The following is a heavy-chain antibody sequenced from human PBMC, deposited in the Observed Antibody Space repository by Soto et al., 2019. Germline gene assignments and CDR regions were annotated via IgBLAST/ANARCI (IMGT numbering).Heavy chain of an antibody. V-gene: IGHV3-23*01. CDR2: IGDST. J-gene: IGHJ4*02. CDR3: ARNTAASSWSTIDY. D-gene: IGHD2-15*01. Sequence: PGGSLRLSCAASGFTFAGYAMSWVRQAPGKGLEWVSVIGDSTFYADSVTGRFTISRDNPKKTLYLQMNGLRAEDTAVYYCARNTAASSWSTIDYWGQGTLVTVSS. CDR1: GFTFAGYA.